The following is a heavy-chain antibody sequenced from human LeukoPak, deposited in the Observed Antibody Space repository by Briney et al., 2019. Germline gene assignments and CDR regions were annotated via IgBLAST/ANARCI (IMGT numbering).Heavy chain of an antibody. D-gene: IGHD1-1*01. J-gene: IGHJ4*02. V-gene: IGHV4-59*08. Sequence: PSETLSLTCTVSGVSISIYYWSWIRQPPGKGLEWIGNIHYSGSTNYNPSLTSRVTISLDTSKNQFSMRLPSVIAADTAVYFCARRDNTGYFDYWGQGTLVTVSS. CDR1: GVSISIYY. CDR2: IHYSGST. CDR3: ARRDNTGYFDY.